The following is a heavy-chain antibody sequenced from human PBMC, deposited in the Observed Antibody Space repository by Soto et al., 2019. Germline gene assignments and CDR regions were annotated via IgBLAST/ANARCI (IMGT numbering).Heavy chain of an antibody. V-gene: IGHV1-3*01. CDR1: GYTFTSYA. D-gene: IGHD4-17*01. J-gene: IGHJ6*03. CDR2: INAGNGNT. CDR3: ATEGETMVTNYYYYCMDV. Sequence: GASVKVSCKASGYTFTSYAMHWVRQAPGQRLEWMGWINAGNGNTKYSQKFQGRVTITRDTSASTAYMELSSLRSEDTAVYYCATEGETMVTNYYYYCMDVWGKGTTVTVSS.